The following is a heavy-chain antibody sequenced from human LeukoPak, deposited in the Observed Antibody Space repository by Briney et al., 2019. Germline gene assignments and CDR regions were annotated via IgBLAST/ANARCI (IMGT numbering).Heavy chain of an antibody. Sequence: PSETLSLTCTVSGYYISSAYYWGWIRQPPGKGLEWIGEINHSGSTNYNPSLKSRVTISVDTSKNQFSLKLSSVTAADTAVYYCARIGYCSSTSCFTFDYWGQGTLVTVSS. J-gene: IGHJ4*02. CDR1: GYYISSAYY. D-gene: IGHD2-2*02. V-gene: IGHV4-38-2*02. CDR2: INHSGST. CDR3: ARIGYCSSTSCFTFDY.